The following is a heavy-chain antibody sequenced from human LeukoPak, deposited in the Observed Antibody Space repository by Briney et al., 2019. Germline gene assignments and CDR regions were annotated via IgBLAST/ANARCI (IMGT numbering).Heavy chain of an antibody. CDR3: ARDRGRIVDS. Sequence: SETLSLTCTVSGGSISSGSYYWDWIRQPPGTGLEWIGSLYYSGTTYYNPSLKSRVIISVDTSKNQVSLKLSSVTAADTAVYYCARDRGRIVDSWGQGTLVTVSS. CDR1: GGSISSGSYY. CDR2: LYYSGTT. J-gene: IGHJ4*02. D-gene: IGHD2-15*01. V-gene: IGHV4-39*02.